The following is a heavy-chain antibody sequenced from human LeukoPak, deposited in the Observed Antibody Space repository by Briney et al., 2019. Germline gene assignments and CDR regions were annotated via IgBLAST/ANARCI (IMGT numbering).Heavy chain of an antibody. CDR2: LNNDGSRT. CDR1: GFIFSSYW. CDR3: AKSLGAPDDY. V-gene: IGHV3-74*01. Sequence: PGGSLRLSCAASGFIFSSYWMHWVRQAPGKGLAWVSRLNNDGSRTNYADSVKGRFTISRDNAKNTLYLQMNSLRAEDTAMYYCAKSLGAPDDYWGQGTLVTVSS. D-gene: IGHD1-26*01. J-gene: IGHJ4*02.